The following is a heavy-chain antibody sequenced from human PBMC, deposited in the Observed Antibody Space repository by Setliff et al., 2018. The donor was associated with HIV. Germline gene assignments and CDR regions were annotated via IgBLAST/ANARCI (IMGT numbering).Heavy chain of an antibody. CDR2: TMPISGTP. D-gene: IGHD3-22*01. CDR1: GYTFTSYA. V-gene: IGHV1-69*13. CDR3: ARKIYYYESRDKGWFDS. Sequence: SVKVSCKASGYTFTSYAIYWVRQAPGQGLEWMGGTMPISGTPNYAQKFQGRVTITADESTNTAYMELSSLRSEDTAVYYCARKIYYYESRDKGWFDSWGQGTLVTVSS. J-gene: IGHJ5*01.